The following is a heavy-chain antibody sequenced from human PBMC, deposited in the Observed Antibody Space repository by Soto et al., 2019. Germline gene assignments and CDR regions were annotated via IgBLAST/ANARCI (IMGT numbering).Heavy chain of an antibody. CDR2: INAGNGHT. CDR3: ARGPAHFDY. V-gene: IGHV1-3*01. J-gene: IGHJ4*02. CDR1: EYTFTSYV. Sequence: ASVKVSCKASEYTFTSYVMHWVRQAPGQSLEWIGWINAGNGHTKYSQKFQDRVTITRDTSANTAYMELSRLRSEDTAVYYCARGPAHFDYWGQGTLVTVSS.